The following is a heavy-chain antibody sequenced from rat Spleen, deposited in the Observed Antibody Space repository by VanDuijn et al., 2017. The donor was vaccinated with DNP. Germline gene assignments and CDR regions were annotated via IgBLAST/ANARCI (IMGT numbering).Heavy chain of an antibody. J-gene: IGHJ2*01. V-gene: IGHV3-1*01. CDR3: ARWTRYFDS. Sequence: DVHLQESGSGLVKPSQSLSLTCSVTGYSITSNYWGWIRQFPGNKMEYIGHISYSGRTDYNPSLKSRISITRDTSRNHFFLHLISVTTEDTATYYCARWTRYFDSWGQGVMVTVSS. D-gene: IGHD1-7*01. CDR1: GYSITSNY. CDR2: ISYSGRT.